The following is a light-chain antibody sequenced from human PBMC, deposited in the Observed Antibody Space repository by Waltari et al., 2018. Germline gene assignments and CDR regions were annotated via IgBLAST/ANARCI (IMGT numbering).Light chain of an antibody. CDR3: CSSAGDGTLL. CDR2: AVR. V-gene: IGLV2-23*02. CDR1: SRAIGSYDL. Sequence: QSALTQPASVSASPGQSITISCTGTSRAIGSYDLVSWYQQHPGKAPKLIVYAVRERPSGVSSRFSGSKSGNTASLTISGLQAEDEADYYCSSAGDGTLLFGGGTKLTVL. J-gene: IGLJ3*02.